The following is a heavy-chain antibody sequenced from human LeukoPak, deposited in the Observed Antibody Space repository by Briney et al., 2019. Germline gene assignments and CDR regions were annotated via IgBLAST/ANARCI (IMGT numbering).Heavy chain of an antibody. CDR2: IYHSGST. CDR3: ASRPTVFGDAFDI. V-gene: IGHV4-4*02. Sequence: SETLSLTCAVSGGSISSSNWWSWVRQPPGKGLEWIGEIYHSGSTNYNPSLKSRVTISVDKSKNQFSLKLSSVTAADTAVYYCASRPTVFGDAFDIWGQGTMVTVSS. D-gene: IGHD4-17*01. J-gene: IGHJ3*02. CDR1: GGSISSSNW.